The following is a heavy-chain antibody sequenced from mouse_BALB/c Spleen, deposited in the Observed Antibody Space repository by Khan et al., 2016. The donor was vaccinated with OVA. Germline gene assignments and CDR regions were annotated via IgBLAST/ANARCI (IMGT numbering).Heavy chain of an antibody. V-gene: IGHV2-3*01. CDR3: AKKGYYGYGNAWFAY. CDR2: IWGDGNT. Sequence: QVQLKQSGPGLVAPSQSLSITCTVSGFSLTSYGVSWVRQPPGKGLEWLGVIWGDGNTHYHSALISRLSISTDNSKSQVFLKLISLPTDDTATYSCAKKGYYGYGNAWFAYWGQGTLVTVSA. CDR1: GFSLTSYG. D-gene: IGHD1-2*01. J-gene: IGHJ3*01.